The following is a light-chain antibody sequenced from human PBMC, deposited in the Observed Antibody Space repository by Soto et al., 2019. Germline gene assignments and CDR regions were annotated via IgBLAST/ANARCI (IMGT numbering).Light chain of an antibody. CDR2: GAS. Sequence: EIVLAQSPGTLSLSPGERATLSCRASQSVSSSYLAWYQQKPGQAPRLLIYGASSRATGIPDRFSGRGSGTEFTLTITSLQSEDFAVYFCQQYNGWLWTFGQGTKVDI. CDR1: QSVSSSY. J-gene: IGKJ1*01. CDR3: QQYNGWLWT. V-gene: IGKV3-20*01.